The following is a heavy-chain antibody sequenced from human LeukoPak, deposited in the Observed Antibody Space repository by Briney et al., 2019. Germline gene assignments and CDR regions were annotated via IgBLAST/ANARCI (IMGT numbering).Heavy chain of an antibody. J-gene: IGHJ2*01. D-gene: IGHD3-22*01. CDR1: GFSISRYT. CDR2: ISGNGAKT. Sequence: GGSLRLSCEGSGFSISRYTMSWVRQAPGKGVEWVSAISGNGAKTYYPDSVKGRFTLSSDNSKNALYLQLTSLSPEDTAVYYCAKPALQYYDSSGYHPDWYFDLWGRGTLVTVS. CDR3: AKPALQYYDSSGYHPDWYFDL. V-gene: IGHV3-23*01.